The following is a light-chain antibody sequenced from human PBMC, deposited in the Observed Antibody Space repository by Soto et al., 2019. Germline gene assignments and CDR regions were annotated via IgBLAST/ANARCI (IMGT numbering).Light chain of an antibody. V-gene: IGKV3-11*01. CDR3: QQRSSWPPTIT. J-gene: IGKJ5*01. CDR1: QSVNNF. Sequence: VLTQSPAPLSLSPGASATLSCRAGQSVNNFLAWYQQNPGQTPRLLIYVASKRATGIPGRFSGSGSGTDFTLSISSLEPEDFAVYYCQQRSSWPPTITFGQGTRLEIK. CDR2: VAS.